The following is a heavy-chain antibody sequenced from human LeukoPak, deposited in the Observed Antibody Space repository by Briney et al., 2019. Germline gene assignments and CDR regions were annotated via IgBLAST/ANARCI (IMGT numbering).Heavy chain of an antibody. V-gene: IGHV3-48*01. Sequence: GGSLRLSCAASGFTFSSYSMNWVRQAPGKGLEWVSYISSSSSTIYYANSVKGRFTISRDNSKNTLYLQMNSLRAEDTAVYYCAKDPSLSVGYYMDVWGKGTTVTVSS. CDR1: GFTFSSYS. CDR3: AKDPSLSVGYYMDV. J-gene: IGHJ6*03. CDR2: ISSSSSTI. D-gene: IGHD1-26*01.